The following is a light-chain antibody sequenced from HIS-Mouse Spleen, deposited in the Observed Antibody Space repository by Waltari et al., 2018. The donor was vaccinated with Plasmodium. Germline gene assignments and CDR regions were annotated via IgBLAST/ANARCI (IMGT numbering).Light chain of an antibody. V-gene: IGLV2-11*01. Sequence: QSALTQPRSVSGSPGQSVTISCTGTSSDVGGYNYVPWYQQHPGKAPKLMIYDVSKRPAGVPDRFSCSKSGNTASLTISGLQAEDEADYYCCSYAGSYTWVFGGGTKLTVL. J-gene: IGLJ3*02. CDR2: DVS. CDR1: SSDVGGYNY. CDR3: CSYAGSYTWV.